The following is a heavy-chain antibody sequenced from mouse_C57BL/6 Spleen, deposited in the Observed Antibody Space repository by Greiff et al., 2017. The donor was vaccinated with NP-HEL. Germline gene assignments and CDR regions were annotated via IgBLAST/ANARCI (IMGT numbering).Heavy chain of an antibody. J-gene: IGHJ2*01. CDR1: GYTFTSYW. V-gene: IGHV1-69*01. CDR3: ARGAYYSNFDY. Sequence: QVQLKQPGAELVMPGASVKLSCKASGYTFTSYWMHWVKQRPGQGLEWIGEIDPSASYTNYNQKFKGKSTLTVDKSSSTAYMQLSSLTSEDSAVYYCARGAYYSNFDYWGQGTTLTVSS. D-gene: IGHD2-5*01. CDR2: IDPSASYT.